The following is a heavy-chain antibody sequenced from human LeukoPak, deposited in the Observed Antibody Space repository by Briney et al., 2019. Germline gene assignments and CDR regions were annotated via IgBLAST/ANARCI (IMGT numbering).Heavy chain of an antibody. J-gene: IGHJ4*02. CDR2: IYSGGST. CDR3: ARAGYYYDSSGYPDY. CDR1: GFTVSSNY. Sequence: GGSLRLSCAASGFTVSSNYMSWVRQAPGKGLEWVSVIYSGGSTYYADSVKGRFTISRDNSKNTLYLQMNSLRAEDTAVYYCARAGYYYDSSGYPDYWGQGTLVTVSS. V-gene: IGHV3-66*01. D-gene: IGHD3-22*01.